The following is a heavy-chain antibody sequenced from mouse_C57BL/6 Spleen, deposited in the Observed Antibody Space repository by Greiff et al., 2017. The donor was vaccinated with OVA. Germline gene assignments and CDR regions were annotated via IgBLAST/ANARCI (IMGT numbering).Heavy chain of an antibody. V-gene: IGHV1-72*01. D-gene: IGHD2-3*01. CDR2: IDPNSGGT. CDR1: GYTFTSYW. CDR3: ARDLSDAVGY. Sequence: QVQLQQSGAELVKPGASVKLSCKASGYTFTSYWMHWVKQRPGLGLEWIGSIDPNSGGTKYNEKFKCKATLTEDKPSSTAYMQLSSLTAEDSAVYYCARDLSDAVGYWGKGAMVTVSA. J-gene: IGHJ3*01.